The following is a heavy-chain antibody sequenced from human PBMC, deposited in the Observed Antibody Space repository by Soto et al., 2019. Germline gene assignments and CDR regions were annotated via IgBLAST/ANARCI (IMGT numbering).Heavy chain of an antibody. Sequence: ASVKVSCKASGGTFSSYAISWVRQAPGQGLEWMGGIIPIFGTANYAQKFQGRVTITADESTSTAYMELSSLRSEDTAVYYCASPYYGDYDAFDIWGQGTMVTVSS. CDR2: IIPIFGTA. CDR3: ASPYYGDYDAFDI. V-gene: IGHV1-69*13. CDR1: GGTFSSYA. J-gene: IGHJ3*02. D-gene: IGHD4-17*01.